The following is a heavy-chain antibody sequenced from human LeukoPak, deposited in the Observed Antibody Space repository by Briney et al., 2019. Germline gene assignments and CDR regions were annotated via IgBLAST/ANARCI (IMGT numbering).Heavy chain of an antibody. CDR3: ARVSAVLRGSGWYNWFDP. CDR1: GGSISSGGYY. J-gene: IGHJ5*02. Sequence: SETLSLTCTVSGGSISSGGYYWSWIRQPPGKGLEWIGEINHSGSTNYNPSLKSRVTISVDTSKNQFSLKLSSVTAADTAVYYCARVSAVLRGSGWYNWFDPWGQGTLVTVSS. CDR2: INHSGST. V-gene: IGHV4-39*07. D-gene: IGHD6-19*01.